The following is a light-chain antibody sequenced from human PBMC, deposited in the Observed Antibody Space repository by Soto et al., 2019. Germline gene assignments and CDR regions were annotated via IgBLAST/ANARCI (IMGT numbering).Light chain of an antibody. V-gene: IGKV3-11*01. J-gene: IGKJ5*01. Sequence: EIVLTQSPATLSLSPGERATLSCRASQTFSSHLAWYQQKPGQAPRLLIYDASKRATGIPARFSGRGSGTDFTLTISILEPDDFAVYYCQQRSNWPPVITFGQGTRLEIK. CDR3: QQRSNWPPVIT. CDR2: DAS. CDR1: QTFSSH.